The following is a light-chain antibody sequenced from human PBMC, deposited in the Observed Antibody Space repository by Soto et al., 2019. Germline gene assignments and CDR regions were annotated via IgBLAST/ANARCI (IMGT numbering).Light chain of an antibody. CDR3: AAWDDSLSGPVV. J-gene: IGLJ2*01. CDR2: MNN. CDR1: SSNIGSNY. V-gene: IGLV1-47*01. Sequence: QSVLTQPPSASGTPGQRVTISCSGSSSNIGSNYVYWYQQLPGTAPKLLIYMNNQRPSGVPDRFSGSKSGTSASLAMSGLLSEDEADYYCAAWDDSLSGPVVFGGGTKLTVL.